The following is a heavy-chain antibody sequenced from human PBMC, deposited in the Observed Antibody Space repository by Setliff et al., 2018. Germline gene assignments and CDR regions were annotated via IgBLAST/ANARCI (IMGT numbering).Heavy chain of an antibody. Sequence: GGSLRLSCAASGFTFSSFAFSWVRQAPGKGLEWVSSISNSGGEIHYADSVKGRFTISRDNPRSTLYLQMNSLRAEDTALYYCANYEQRPRNLDYWGQGTLVTVSS. CDR2: ISNSGGEI. J-gene: IGHJ4*02. V-gene: IGHV3-23*01. D-gene: IGHD6-25*01. CDR1: GFTFSSFA. CDR3: ANYEQRPRNLDY.